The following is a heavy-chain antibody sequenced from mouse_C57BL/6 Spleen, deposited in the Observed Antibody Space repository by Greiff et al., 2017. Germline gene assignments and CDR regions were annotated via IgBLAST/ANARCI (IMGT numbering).Heavy chain of an antibody. Sequence: VQLQQSGPELVKPGASVKISCKASGYTFTDYYMNWVKQSHGKSLEWIGDINPNNGGTSYNQKFKGKATLTVDKSSSTAYMELRSLTSEDSAVYYCARGGDYEGNLGCAYWGQGTLVTVSA. J-gene: IGHJ3*01. V-gene: IGHV1-26*01. CDR1: GYTFTDYY. CDR3: ARGGDYEGNLGCAY. D-gene: IGHD2-4*01. CDR2: INPNNGGT.